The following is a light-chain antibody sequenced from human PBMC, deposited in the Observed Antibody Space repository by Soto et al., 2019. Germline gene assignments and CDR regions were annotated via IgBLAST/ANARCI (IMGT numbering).Light chain of an antibody. CDR3: QSYDSSLSVYVV. CDR2: GNS. Sequence: QLVLTQPPSVSGAPGQRVTISCTGRSSNIGAGYDVQWYQQPPGSAPKLLIFGNSNRPSGVPDRFSGSKSGTSASLAITGLQAEDGADYYCQSYDSSLSVYVVFGGGTKVTVL. J-gene: IGLJ2*01. CDR1: SSNIGAGYD. V-gene: IGLV1-40*01.